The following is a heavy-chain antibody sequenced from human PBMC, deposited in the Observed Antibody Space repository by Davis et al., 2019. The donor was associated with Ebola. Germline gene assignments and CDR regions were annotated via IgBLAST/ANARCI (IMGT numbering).Heavy chain of an antibody. CDR1: GGSISSGGYS. V-gene: IGHV4-31*11. Sequence: LRLSCAVSGGSISSGGYSWSWIRQPPGKGLEWIGYIYYSGSTYYNPSLKSRVTISVDTSKNQFSLKLSSVTAADTAVYYCARKVDTAMNSGAFDIWGQGTMVTVSS. CDR2: IYYSGST. J-gene: IGHJ3*02. CDR3: ARKVDTAMNSGAFDI. D-gene: IGHD5-18*01.